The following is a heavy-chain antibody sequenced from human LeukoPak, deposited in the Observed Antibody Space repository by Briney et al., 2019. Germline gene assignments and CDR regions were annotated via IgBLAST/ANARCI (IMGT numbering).Heavy chain of an antibody. V-gene: IGHV1-69*13. Sequence: SVKDSCKGSGGTFSSYAISWVRQAPGQGLEWMGGIIPIFGTANYAQKFQGRVTITADESTSTAYMELSSLRSEDTAVYYCARKNSSSWYGFDYWGQGTLVTVSS. CDR1: GGTFSSYA. CDR3: ARKNSSSWYGFDY. D-gene: IGHD6-13*01. J-gene: IGHJ4*02. CDR2: IIPIFGTA.